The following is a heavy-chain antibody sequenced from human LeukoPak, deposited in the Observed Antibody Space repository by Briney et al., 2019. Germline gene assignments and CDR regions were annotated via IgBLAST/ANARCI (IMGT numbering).Heavy chain of an antibody. J-gene: IGHJ4*02. V-gene: IGHV3-64*01. CDR2: ISSNGGST. CDR3: ARLGSRYYDSSGYPDY. CDR1: GFTFSSYA. D-gene: IGHD3-22*01. Sequence: PGGSLRLSCAASGFTFSSYAMHWVRQAPGKGLEYVSAISSNGGSTYYANSVKGRFTISRDNSKNTLYLQMGSLRAEDMAVYYCARLGSRYYDSSGYPDYWGQGTLVTVSS.